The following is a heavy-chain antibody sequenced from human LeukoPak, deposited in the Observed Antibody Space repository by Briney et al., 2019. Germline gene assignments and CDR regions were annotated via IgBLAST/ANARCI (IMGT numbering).Heavy chain of an antibody. D-gene: IGHD3-10*01. V-gene: IGHV4-39*01. CDR1: GGSISSRSYY. Sequence: PSETLSLTCTVSGGSISSRSYYWGWIRQPPGKGLEWIGSIYYSGSTYYNPSLKSRVTISVDTSKNQFSLKVSSVTAADTAVYYCARLWLGERPPDYWGQGTLVTVSS. J-gene: IGHJ4*02. CDR2: IYYSGST. CDR3: ARLWLGERPPDY.